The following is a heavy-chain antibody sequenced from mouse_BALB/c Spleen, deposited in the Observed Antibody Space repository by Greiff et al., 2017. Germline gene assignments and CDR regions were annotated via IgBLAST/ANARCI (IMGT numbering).Heavy chain of an antibody. CDR2: IDPSDSYT. J-gene: IGHJ2*01. CDR3: TGSLDY. V-gene: IGHV1S127*01. CDR1: GYTFTSYW. Sequence: QVQLQQSGAELVKPGASVKMSCKASGYTFTSYWMHWVKQRPGQGLEWIGVIDPSDSYTSYNQKFKGKATLTVDTSSSTAYMQLSSLTSEDSAVYYCTGSLDYWGQGTTLTVSS.